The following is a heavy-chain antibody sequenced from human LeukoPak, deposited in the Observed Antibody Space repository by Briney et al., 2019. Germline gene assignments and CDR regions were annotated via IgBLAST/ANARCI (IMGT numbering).Heavy chain of an antibody. CDR1: GYTFTGYY. V-gene: IGHV1-2*02. D-gene: IGHD2-2*01. Sequence: GASVKVSCKASGYTFTGYYMHWVRRAPGQGLEWMGWINPNSGGTNYAQKFQGRVTMTRDTSISTAYMELSRLRSDDTAVYYCARDLSTRGDEDRFDYWGQGTLVTVSS. CDR3: ARDLSTRGDEDRFDY. CDR2: INPNSGGT. J-gene: IGHJ4*02.